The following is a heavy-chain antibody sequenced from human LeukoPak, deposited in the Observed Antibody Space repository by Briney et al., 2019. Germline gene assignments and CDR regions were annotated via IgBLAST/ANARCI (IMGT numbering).Heavy chain of an antibody. J-gene: IGHJ6*04. CDR2: ISWDGGST. V-gene: IGHV3-43D*04. D-gene: IGHD6-13*01. Sequence: GGSLRLSCAASGFTFDGYAMHWVRQAPGKGLEWVSLISWDGGSTYYADSVKGRFTISRDNSKNSLYLQMNSLRAEDTALYYCAKDSAGAAGSNYYYGMDVWGKGTTVTVSS. CDR3: AKDSAGAAGSNYYYGMDV. CDR1: GFTFDGYA.